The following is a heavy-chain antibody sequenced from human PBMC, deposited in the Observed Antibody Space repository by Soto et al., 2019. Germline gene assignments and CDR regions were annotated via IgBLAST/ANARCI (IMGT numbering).Heavy chain of an antibody. V-gene: IGHV4-30-2*01. J-gene: IGHJ5*02. D-gene: IGHD3-10*01. CDR2: IYHSGST. CDR1: GGSISSGGYS. Sequence: SETLSLTCAVSGGSISSGGYSWSWIRQPPGKGLEWIGYIYHSGSTYYNPSLKSRVTISVDRSKNQFSLKLSSVTAADTAVYYCARETGFGELFAQFDPWGQGTLVTVSS. CDR3: ARETGFGELFAQFDP.